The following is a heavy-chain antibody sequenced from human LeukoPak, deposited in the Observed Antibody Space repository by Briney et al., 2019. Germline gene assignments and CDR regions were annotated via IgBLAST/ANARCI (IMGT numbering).Heavy chain of an antibody. Sequence: SETLSLTCTVSGGSISSSSYYWGWIRQPPGKGLEWIGSIYYSGSTYYNPSLKSRVTISVDTSKNQFSLKLSSVTAADTAVYYCARGGNFSWFDPWGQGTLVTVSS. D-gene: IGHD4-23*01. V-gene: IGHV4-39*01. J-gene: IGHJ5*02. CDR1: GGSISSSSYY. CDR3: ARGGNFSWFDP. CDR2: IYYSGST.